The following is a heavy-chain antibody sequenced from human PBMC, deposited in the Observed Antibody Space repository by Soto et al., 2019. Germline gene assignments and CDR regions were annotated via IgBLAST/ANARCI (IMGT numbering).Heavy chain of an antibody. CDR1: GGSFSVYY. V-gene: IGHV4-34*01. D-gene: IGHD5-12*01. CDR2: INHSGST. Sequence: PSETLSLTCAVYGGSFSVYYWSWIRQPPGKGLEWIGEINHSGSTNYNPSLKSRVTISVDTSKNQFSLKLSSVTAADTAVYYCARGLWGVATHWGQGTLVTVSS. CDR3: ARGLWGVATH. J-gene: IGHJ4*02.